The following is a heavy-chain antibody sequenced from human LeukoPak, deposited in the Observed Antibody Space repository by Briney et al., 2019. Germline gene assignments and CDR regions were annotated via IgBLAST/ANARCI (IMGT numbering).Heavy chain of an antibody. CDR1: GFTFSSYA. Sequence: GGSLRLSCAASGFTFSSYAMHWVRQAPGKGLEYVSAISSNGGSTYYANSVKGRFTISRDNSKNTLYLQMGSLRAEDVAVYYCARDGRGSYPIYYFDYWGQGTLVTVSS. D-gene: IGHD1-26*01. CDR2: ISSNGGST. V-gene: IGHV3-64*01. CDR3: ARDGRGSYPIYYFDY. J-gene: IGHJ4*02.